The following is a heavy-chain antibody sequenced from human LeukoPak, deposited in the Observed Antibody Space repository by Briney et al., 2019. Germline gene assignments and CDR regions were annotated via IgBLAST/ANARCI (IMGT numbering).Heavy chain of an antibody. CDR3: TRDLMDYDVSTGLHHYYMDV. Sequence: GGSLRLSCATSGFTFSSYSMSWVRHDPRKGLVWVSRINGDGRNINYADSVRGRFTISRDNAKNTLYLQMNTLRVEDTAVYYCTRDLMDYDVSTGLHHYYMDVWGQGTTVTVSS. CDR1: GFTFSSYS. V-gene: IGHV3-74*01. CDR2: INGDGRNI. D-gene: IGHD3-9*01. J-gene: IGHJ6*02.